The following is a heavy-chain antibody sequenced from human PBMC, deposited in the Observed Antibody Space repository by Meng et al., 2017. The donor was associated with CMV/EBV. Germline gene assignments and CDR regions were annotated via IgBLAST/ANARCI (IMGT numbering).Heavy chain of an antibody. CDR3: ARAAYCGGDCYPNFDY. J-gene: IGHJ4*02. V-gene: IGHV1-18*01. D-gene: IGHD2-21*01. CDR1: GYTFTRYG. CDR2: ISAYNGNT. Sequence: GYTFTRYGISWVRQAPGQGLEWMGWISAYNGNTNYAQKLQGRVTMTTDTSTSTAYMELRSLRSDDTAVYYCARAAYCGGDCYPNFDYWGQGTLVT.